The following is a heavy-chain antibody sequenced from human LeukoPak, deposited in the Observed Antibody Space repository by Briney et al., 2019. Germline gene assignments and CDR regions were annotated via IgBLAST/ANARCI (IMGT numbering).Heavy chain of an antibody. CDR3: ARGGGYSYGPNNFDY. V-gene: IGHV4-34*01. CDR2: INHSGST. Sequence: SETLSLTCALYGGPFSGYYWSWIRHPPGKALEWIGEINHSGSTNYNPPLKSRVTISVDTSKNQFSLKLSSVTAADTAVYYCARGGGYSYGPNNFDYWGQGTLVTVSS. D-gene: IGHD5-18*01. CDR1: GGPFSGYY. J-gene: IGHJ4*02.